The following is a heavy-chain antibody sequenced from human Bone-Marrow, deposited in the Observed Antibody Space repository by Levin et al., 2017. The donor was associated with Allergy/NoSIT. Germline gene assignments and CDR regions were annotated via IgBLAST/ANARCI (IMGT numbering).Heavy chain of an antibody. D-gene: IGHD5-24*01. J-gene: IGHJ4*02. CDR2: IYSTGTT. CDR1: GAPITSGDFF. Sequence: SETLSLTCTVSGAPITSGDFFWTWIRQSPERGLEWLGYIYSTGTTYYNPSLKSPISLSVDTSKNQFSLRMTSVTAADTAVYYCAREGEMATMFDYWGQGKLVTVSA. CDR3: AREGEMATMFDY. V-gene: IGHV4-30-4*01.